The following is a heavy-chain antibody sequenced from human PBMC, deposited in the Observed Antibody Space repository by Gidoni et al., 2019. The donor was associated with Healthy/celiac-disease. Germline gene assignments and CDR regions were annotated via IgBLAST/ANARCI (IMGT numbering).Heavy chain of an antibody. J-gene: IGHJ4*02. CDR2: ISGSGGST. CDR1: GFSFSSYA. D-gene: IGHD3-22*01. CDR3: AKASSGYYGYYFDY. V-gene: IGHV3-23*01. Sequence: EVQLLESGGGLVQPGGSLRLSCSASGFSFSSYAMSWVRQAPGKGLEWVSAISGSGGSTYYADSVKGRFTISRDNSKNTLYLQMNSLRAEDTAVYYCAKASSGYYGYYFDYWGQGTLVTVSS.